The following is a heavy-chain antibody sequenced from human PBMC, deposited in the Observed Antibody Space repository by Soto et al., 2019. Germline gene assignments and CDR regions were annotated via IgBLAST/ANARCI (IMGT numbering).Heavy chain of an antibody. V-gene: IGHV1-69*13. J-gene: IGHJ4*02. D-gene: IGHD3-22*01. CDR3: ARDVAYYYDSSGYFTFDY. CDR2: IIPIFGTA. Sequence: ASVNVSCKASGGTFSSYAISWVRQAPGQGLEWMGGIIPIFGTANYAQKFQGRVTITADESTSTAYMELSSLRSEDTAVYYCARDVAYYYDSSGYFTFDYWGQGTLVTVSS. CDR1: GGTFSSYA.